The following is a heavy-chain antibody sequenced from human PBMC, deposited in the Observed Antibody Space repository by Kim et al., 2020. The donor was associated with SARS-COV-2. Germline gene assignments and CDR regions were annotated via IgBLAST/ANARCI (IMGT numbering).Heavy chain of an antibody. J-gene: IGHJ4*02. CDR1: GFTVSSNY. CDR2: IYSGGST. V-gene: IGHV3-53*01. CDR3: ARDWDFLDYYGSGSYIY. D-gene: IGHD3-10*01. Sequence: GGSLRLSCAASGFTVSSNYMSWVRQAPGKGLEWVSVIYSGGSTYYADSVKGRFTISRDNSKNTLYLQMNSLRAEDTAVYYCARDWDFLDYYGSGSYIYWGQGTLVTVSS.